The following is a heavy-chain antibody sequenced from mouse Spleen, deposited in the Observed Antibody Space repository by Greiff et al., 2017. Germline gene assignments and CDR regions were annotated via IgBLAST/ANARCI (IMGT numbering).Heavy chain of an antibody. CDR2: ISYDGSN. CDR1: GYSITSGYY. Sequence: LQESGPGLVKPSQSLSLTCSVTGYSITSGYYWNWIRQFPGNKLEWMGYISYDGSNNYNPSLKNRISITRDTSKNQFFLKLNSVTTEDTATYYCAREVYDYDVAYWGQGTLVTVSA. V-gene: IGHV3-6*02. CDR3: AREVYDYDVAY. D-gene: IGHD2-4*01. J-gene: IGHJ3*01.